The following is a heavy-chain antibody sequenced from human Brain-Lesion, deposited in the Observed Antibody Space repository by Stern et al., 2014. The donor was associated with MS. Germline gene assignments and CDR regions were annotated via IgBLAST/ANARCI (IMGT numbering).Heavy chain of an antibody. CDR1: GFTFGSCA. J-gene: IGHJ5*02. CDR3: AKDRQYLTYFFDH. CDR2: VSYDGSNK. D-gene: IGHD2/OR15-2a*01. Sequence: VQLEESGGGVVQPGRPLRLSCVASGFTFGSCAMHWVRQAPGKGLEWVAGVSYDGSNKYYADSVKGRFTISRDNSQNTLYMHMSSLRPEDTAVYYCAKDRQYLTYFFDHWGQGSLVTVSS. V-gene: IGHV3-30*18.